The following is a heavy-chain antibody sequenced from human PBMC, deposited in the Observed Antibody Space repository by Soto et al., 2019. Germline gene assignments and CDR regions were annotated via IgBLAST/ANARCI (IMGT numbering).Heavy chain of an antibody. CDR3: AGDLHDGDYGAAHY. Sequence: QVQLQQWGAGLLKPSETLSLTCAVYGGSFRGYYWRWIRQSPGKGLEWIGEINHGGSTNYNPSPKSRRNKSGDPFRNQVSLKLRSVTAADTAVYYCAGDLHDGDYGAAHYWGQGTLVTVSS. J-gene: IGHJ4*02. CDR1: GGSFRGYY. V-gene: IGHV4-34*01. CDR2: INHGGST. D-gene: IGHD4-17*01.